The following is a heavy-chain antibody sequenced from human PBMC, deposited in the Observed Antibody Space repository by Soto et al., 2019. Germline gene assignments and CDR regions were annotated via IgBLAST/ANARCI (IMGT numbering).Heavy chain of an antibody. CDR1: GYVFIGYG. D-gene: IGHD3-10*01. Sequence: ASVKVSCKASGYVFIGYGISWVRQAPGQGLEWMGRISTYDGNTNYAQNFQGRVTMTTDTSTSTAYMELRSLRSDDTAVYYCARDLDGSGSYYTDYWGQGTLVTVSS. V-gene: IGHV1-18*01. J-gene: IGHJ4*02. CDR3: ARDLDGSGSYYTDY. CDR2: ISTYDGNT.